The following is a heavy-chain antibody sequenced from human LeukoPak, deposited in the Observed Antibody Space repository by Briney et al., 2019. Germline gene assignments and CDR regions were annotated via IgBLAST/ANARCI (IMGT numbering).Heavy chain of an antibody. D-gene: IGHD3-22*01. J-gene: IGHJ4*02. V-gene: IGHV4-39*07. CDR2: IYHSGST. CDR1: GGSISSNGYY. CDR3: AILLHYYDSSGYDY. Sequence: SETLSLTCTVSGGSISSNGYYWGWIRQPPGKGLEWIGYIYHSGSTYYNPSLKSRVTISVDRSKNQFSLKLSSVTAADTAVYYCAILLHYYDSSGYDYWGQGTLVTVSS.